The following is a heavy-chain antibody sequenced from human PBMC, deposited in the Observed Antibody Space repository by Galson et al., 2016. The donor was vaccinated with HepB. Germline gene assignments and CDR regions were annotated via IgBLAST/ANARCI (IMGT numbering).Heavy chain of an antibody. CDR2: ISRGSDYI. V-gene: IGHV3-21*01. CDR1: GFPLSSFS. Sequence: SLRLSCAVSGFPLSSFSMNWVRQAPGEGLEWVTSISRGSDYIFYGDSLKGRFTVSRDNAKNSLYLQMNSLRVEDTAIYYCTTTKGSTICQNVHWGQGILVTVSS. CDR3: TTTKGSTICQNVH. J-gene: IGHJ4*02. D-gene: IGHD5/OR15-5a*01.